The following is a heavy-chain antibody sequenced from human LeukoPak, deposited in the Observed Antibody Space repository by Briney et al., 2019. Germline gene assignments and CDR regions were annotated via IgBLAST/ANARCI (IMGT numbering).Heavy chain of an antibody. D-gene: IGHD1-1*01. CDR3: ARGSGTRKAFFDY. J-gene: IGHJ4*02. CDR2: IIPIFGTA. Sequence: GASVKVSCKASGGTFSSYAISWVRQAPGQGLEWMGGIIPIFGTANYAQKSQGRVTITADESTSTAYMELSSLRSEDTAVYYCARGSGTRKAFFDYWGQGTLVTVSS. V-gene: IGHV1-69*01. CDR1: GGTFSSYA.